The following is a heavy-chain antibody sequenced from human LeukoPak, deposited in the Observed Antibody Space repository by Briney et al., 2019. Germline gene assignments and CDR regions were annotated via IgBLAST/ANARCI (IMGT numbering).Heavy chain of an antibody. CDR2: IYTSGTT. Sequence: SETLSLTCTVSGGSISSGSYYWSWVRQPAGKGLEWIGRIYTSGTTNYNPSLKSRVTISVDTSKNQFSLRLSSVTAADTAVYYCARYVWGSYPTFEDYWGQGTLVTVSS. CDR1: GGSISSGSYY. D-gene: IGHD3-16*02. J-gene: IGHJ4*02. CDR3: ARYVWGSYPTFEDY. V-gene: IGHV4-61*02.